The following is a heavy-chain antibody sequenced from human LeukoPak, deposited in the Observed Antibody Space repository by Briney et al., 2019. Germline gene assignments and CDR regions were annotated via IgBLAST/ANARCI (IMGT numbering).Heavy chain of an antibody. CDR3: AKTPTVRWYQGYFDY. Sequence: PGGSLRLSCAASGFTFSSYGMHWVRQAPGKGLEWVAVISYDGSNKYYADSVKGRFTISRDNSKNTLYLQMNSLRAEDTAVYYCAKTPTVRWYQGYFDYWGQGTLVTVSS. D-gene: IGHD4-23*01. CDR1: GFTFSSYG. V-gene: IGHV3-30*18. CDR2: ISYDGSNK. J-gene: IGHJ4*02.